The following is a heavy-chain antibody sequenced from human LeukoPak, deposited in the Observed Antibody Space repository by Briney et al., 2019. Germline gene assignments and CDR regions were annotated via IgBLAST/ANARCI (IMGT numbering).Heavy chain of an antibody. CDR2: IIPIFGTA. CDR1: GGTFSSYA. CDR3: ARGTTVTTSYYYYGMDV. V-gene: IGHV1-69*13. D-gene: IGHD4-17*01. Sequence: ASVKVSCKAPGGTFSSYAISWVRQAPGQGLEWMGGIIPIFGTANYAQKFQGRVTITADESTSTAYMELSSLRSEDTAVYYCARGTTVTTSYYYYGMDVWGQGTTVTVSS. J-gene: IGHJ6*02.